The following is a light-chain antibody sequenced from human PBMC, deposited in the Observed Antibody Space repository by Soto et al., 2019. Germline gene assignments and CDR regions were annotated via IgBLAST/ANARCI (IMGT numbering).Light chain of an antibody. Sequence: QSLLTQPPSESGSPGQSVAISCPGTSSDVGSYDRVSWYQQPPGTAPKLIISEVSNRPSGVPDRFSGSKSGNTASLTISGLQAEDEADYYCCSWTSSSTYVFGTGTKVTVL. CDR1: SSDVGSYDR. J-gene: IGLJ1*01. V-gene: IGLV2-18*02. CDR2: EVS. CDR3: CSWTSSSTYV.